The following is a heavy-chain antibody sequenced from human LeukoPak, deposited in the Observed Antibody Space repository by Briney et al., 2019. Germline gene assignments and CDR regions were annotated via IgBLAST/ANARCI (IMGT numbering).Heavy chain of an antibody. CDR3: ARHRARDAFDI. CDR1: GGTFSSYA. V-gene: IGHV1-8*02. Sequence: GASVKVSCKASGGTFSSYAISWVRQAPGQGLEWMGWMNPNSGNTGYAQKFQGRVTMTRNTSISTAYMELSSLRSEDTAVYYCARHRARDAFDIWGQGTMVTVSS. J-gene: IGHJ3*02. CDR2: MNPNSGNT.